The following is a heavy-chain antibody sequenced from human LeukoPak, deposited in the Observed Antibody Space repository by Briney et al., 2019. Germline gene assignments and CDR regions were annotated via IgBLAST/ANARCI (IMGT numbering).Heavy chain of an antibody. CDR2: IDYNGIT. J-gene: IGHJ5*02. V-gene: IGHV4-39*01. Sequence: WGSLRLSSAASGFTFSSYAMSWVRQGPGKGLEWIGSIDYNGITYYNPSLKSRVIISVTTSKNQISLKLSSVTAADTATYYCARYRGSRGYYGLGENWFDPWGQGTLVTVSS. CDR3: ARYRGSRGYYGLGENWFDP. CDR1: GFTFSSYA. D-gene: IGHD3-10*01.